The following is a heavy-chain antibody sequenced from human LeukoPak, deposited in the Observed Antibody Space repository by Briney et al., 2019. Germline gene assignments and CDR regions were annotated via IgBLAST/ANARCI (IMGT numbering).Heavy chain of an antibody. V-gene: IGHV3-74*01. CDR1: GFTFSDFW. CDR2: INSGGTVT. J-gene: IGHJ4*02. CDR3: ARETPRRGETRDGYR. Sequence: GGSLRLSCAASGFTFSDFWMHWVRQAPGKGLVWVSRINSGGTVTNYADTVRGRLTISRDNAKNTLYLQMNSLRAEDTAVYYCARETPRRGETRDGYRWGQGTLVTVSS. D-gene: IGHD5-24*01.